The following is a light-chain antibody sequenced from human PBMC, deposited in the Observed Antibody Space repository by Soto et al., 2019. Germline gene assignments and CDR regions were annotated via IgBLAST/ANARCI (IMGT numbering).Light chain of an antibody. J-gene: IGKJ1*01. CDR1: DGVSSY. CDR3: LHHGSSLST. CDR2: DAS. V-gene: IGKV3-20*01. Sequence: EIVLTQSPATLSLSPGERATLGCRSSDGVSSYLAWYQQKPGQAPRPLIYDASSRATGIPARFSGSGSGTDFTLTISRLEPEDFAVYYCLHHGSSLSTFGQGTKVDI.